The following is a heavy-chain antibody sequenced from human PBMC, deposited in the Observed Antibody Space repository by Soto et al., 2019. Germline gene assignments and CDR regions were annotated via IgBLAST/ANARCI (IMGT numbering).Heavy chain of an antibody. CDR1: GGSFSGYY. J-gene: IGHJ5*02. V-gene: IGHV4-34*01. CDR3: ARDGFRYSSGGLGWFDP. Sequence: SETLSLTCAVYGGSFSGYYWTWIRQPPGTGLEWIGEINHSGSTNYNPSLKSRVTISVDTSKNQFSLKLSSVTAVDTAVYYCARDGFRYSSGGLGWFDPWGQGTLVTVSS. D-gene: IGHD6-25*01. CDR2: INHSGST.